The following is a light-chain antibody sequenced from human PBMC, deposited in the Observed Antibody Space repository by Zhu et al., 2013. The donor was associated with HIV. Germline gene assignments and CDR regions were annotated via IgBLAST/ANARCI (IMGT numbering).Light chain of an antibody. J-gene: IGKJ2*01. Sequence: DIQMTQSPSSVSASVGDRVTITCRASQGIRNDLGWYQQKSGKAPKLLIYDASNLETGVPSRFSGSGSGTDFTLTISSLQAEDVAVYYCQQYYSTPYTFGQGTKLEI. CDR1: QGIRND. CDR2: DAS. V-gene: IGKV1-17*01. CDR3: QQYYSTPYT.